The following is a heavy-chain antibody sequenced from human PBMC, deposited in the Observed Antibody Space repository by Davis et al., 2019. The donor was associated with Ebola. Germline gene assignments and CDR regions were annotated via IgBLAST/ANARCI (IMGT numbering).Heavy chain of an antibody. CDR1: GGSISSYY. V-gene: IGHV4-59*01. CDR2: IYYSGST. CDR3: ARTPQYTSYGSYFDY. Sequence: SETLSLTCTVSGGSISSYYWSWIRQPPGKGLEWIGYIYYSGSTNYNPSLKSRVTISVDTSKNQFSLKVNSVTAADTAMYYCARTPQYTSYGSYFDYWGQGALVTVSS. D-gene: IGHD1-26*01. J-gene: IGHJ4*02.